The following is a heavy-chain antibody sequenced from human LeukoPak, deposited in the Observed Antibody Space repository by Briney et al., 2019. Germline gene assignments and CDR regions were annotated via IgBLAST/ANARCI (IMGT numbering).Heavy chain of an antibody. CDR3: ETDGRSTGWYGFDY. CDR1: GCTFSTYS. J-gene: IGHJ4*02. CDR2: ITSPVGRM. Sequence: PGGSLRLSCAAAGCTFSTYSMNWDRQAPGKGLEWVSSITSPVGRMYYADSLKGRITISRDNARSTLYLQMNSLRAEDTAVYYCETDGRSTGWYGFDYWGQGILVTVSS. D-gene: IGHD6-19*01. V-gene: IGHV3-21*01.